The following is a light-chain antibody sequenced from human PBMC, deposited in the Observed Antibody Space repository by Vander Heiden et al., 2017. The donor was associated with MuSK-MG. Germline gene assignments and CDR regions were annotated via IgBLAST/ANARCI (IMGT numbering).Light chain of an antibody. CDR2: AAS. CDR3: QQSYSTRLT. V-gene: IGKV1-39*01. CDR1: QRIITF. J-gene: IGKJ3*01. Sequence: DIQMTQSPSSPLAFARDGVTTPCRACQRIITFFTWYQHKPGKAPKVVISAASSLEGGAPSRFSGSGSRTDFALTISELQPDDFANYCCQQSYSTRLTFGRGTTVDIK.